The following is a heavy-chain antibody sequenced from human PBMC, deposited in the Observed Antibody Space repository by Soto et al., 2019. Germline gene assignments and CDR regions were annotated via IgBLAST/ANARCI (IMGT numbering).Heavy chain of an antibody. Sequence: QVQLVQSGAEVKKPGASVKVSWKASGYTFTSYAMHWVRQAPGQRLEWMGWINAGNGNTKYSQKFQGRVTITRDTSASTAYMELSSLRSEDTAVYYCASSDFWSGYYTLDYWGQGTLVTVSS. CDR3: ASSDFWSGYYTLDY. V-gene: IGHV1-3*01. J-gene: IGHJ4*02. CDR1: GYTFTSYA. D-gene: IGHD3-3*01. CDR2: INAGNGNT.